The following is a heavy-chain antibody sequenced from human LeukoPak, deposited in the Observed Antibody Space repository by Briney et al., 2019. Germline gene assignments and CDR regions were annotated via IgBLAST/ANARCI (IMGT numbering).Heavy chain of an antibody. CDR1: GGSFSDYY. CDR2: VIHSGGT. D-gene: IGHD3-10*01. CDR3: ARGHRLRGGWFDP. J-gene: IGHJ5*01. Sequence: SETLSLTCAVYGGSFSDYYCSWIRQTPGKGLEWIGEVIHSGGTNLNPSLKSRVTISIETSKNQCTLKLRSVTAADTSVYFCARGHRLRGGWFDPWGQGTLVTVSS. V-gene: IGHV4-34*01.